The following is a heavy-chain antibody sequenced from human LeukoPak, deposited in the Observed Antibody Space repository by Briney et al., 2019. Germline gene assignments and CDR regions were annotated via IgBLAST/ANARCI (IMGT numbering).Heavy chain of an antibody. Sequence: SVKVSCKASGGTFISYTISWVRQAPGQGLEWMGRIIPILGIANYAQKFQGRVTITADKSTSTAYMELSSLRSEDTAVYYCARDAPNWNDIVYWGQGTLVTVSS. V-gene: IGHV1-69*04. J-gene: IGHJ4*02. D-gene: IGHD1-20*01. CDR3: ARDAPNWNDIVY. CDR2: IIPILGIA. CDR1: GGTFISYT.